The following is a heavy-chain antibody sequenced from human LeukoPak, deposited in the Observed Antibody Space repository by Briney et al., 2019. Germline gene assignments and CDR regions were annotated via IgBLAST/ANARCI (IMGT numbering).Heavy chain of an antibody. D-gene: IGHD6-19*01. J-gene: IGHJ6*03. Sequence: GGSLRLSCAASGFTFSRCWMSWVRQAPGKGLEWVANIKQDGNEKYYVDSVKGRFTISRDNAKNSLYLQMNSLRAEDTAVYYCARYLSRSGWSFYYYYYMDVWGKGTTVTVSS. CDR2: IKQDGNEK. CDR3: ARYLSRSGWSFYYYYYMDV. CDR1: GFTFSRCW. V-gene: IGHV3-7*01.